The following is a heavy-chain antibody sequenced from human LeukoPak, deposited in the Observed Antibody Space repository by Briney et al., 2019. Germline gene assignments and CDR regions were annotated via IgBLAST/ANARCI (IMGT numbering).Heavy chain of an antibody. J-gene: IGHJ3*02. CDR3: ARLPGSGYCSGGSCSNAFDI. D-gene: IGHD2-15*01. Sequence: SETLSLTCTVSGGSISSGSYYWSWIRPPAGKGLEWIGRIYTSGSTNYNPSLKSRVTISVDTSKNQFSLKLSSVTAADTAVYYCARLPGSGYCSGGSCSNAFDIWGQGTMVTVSS. CDR2: IYTSGST. CDR1: GGSISSGSYY. V-gene: IGHV4-61*02.